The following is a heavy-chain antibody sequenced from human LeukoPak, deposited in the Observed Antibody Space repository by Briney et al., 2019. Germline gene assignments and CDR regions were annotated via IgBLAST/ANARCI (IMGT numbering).Heavy chain of an antibody. D-gene: IGHD3-22*01. CDR1: GYTLTELS. V-gene: IGHV1-24*01. CDR3: ATAPGYYDSSGHDARGY. CDR2: FDPEDGET. J-gene: IGHJ4*02. Sequence: GASVKVSCKVSGYTLTELSMHWVRQAPGKGFEWMGGFDPEDGETIYAQKFQGRVTMTEDTSTDTAYMELSSLRSEDTAVYYCATAPGYYDSSGHDARGYWGQGTLVTVSS.